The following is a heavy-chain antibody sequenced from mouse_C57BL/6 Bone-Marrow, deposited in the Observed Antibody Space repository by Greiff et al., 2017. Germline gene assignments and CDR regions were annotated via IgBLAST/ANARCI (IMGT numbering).Heavy chain of an antibody. J-gene: IGHJ3*01. D-gene: IGHD2-2*01. CDR2: IHPNSGST. V-gene: IGHV1-64*01. CDR1: GYTFTSYW. Sequence: QVQLKQPGAELVKPGASVKLSCKASGYTFTSYWMHWVKQRPGQGLEWIGMIHPNSGSTNYNEKFKSKATLTVDKSSSTAYMQLSSLTSEDAAVYYCARSGGYDEWFAYWGQGTLVTVSA. CDR3: ARSGGYDEWFAY.